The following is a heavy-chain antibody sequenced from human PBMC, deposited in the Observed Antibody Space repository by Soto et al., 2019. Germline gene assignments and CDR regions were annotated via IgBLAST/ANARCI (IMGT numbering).Heavy chain of an antibody. J-gene: IGHJ4*02. Sequence: EVQLVESGGDLVQPGGSLRLSCEASGFTFSSNWMHWVRQGPGKGLVWVSRMNPDGSTRGYADSVKGRFTISRDNARNTVFLHMSSLRAEDTAVYYCARGGEVGAGQYYLDDSWGQGTLVTVYS. CDR2: MNPDGSTR. CDR3: ARGGEVGAGQYYLDDS. V-gene: IGHV3-74*01. CDR1: GFTFSSNW. D-gene: IGHD2-21*01.